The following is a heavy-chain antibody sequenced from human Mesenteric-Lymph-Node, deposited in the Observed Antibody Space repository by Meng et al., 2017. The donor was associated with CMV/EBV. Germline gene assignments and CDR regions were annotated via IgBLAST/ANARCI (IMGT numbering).Heavy chain of an antibody. CDR2: ISTSGTTI. Sequence: GESLKISCAASGFIFSSYEMNWVRQAPGKGLEWVSYISTSGTTIYYADSVKGRFTISSDNAKNSLYLQMNSLRAEDTAFYYCARGYDNSGYYYDYWGQGTLVTVSS. CDR3: ARGYDNSGYYYDY. CDR1: GFIFSSYE. V-gene: IGHV3-48*03. D-gene: IGHD3-22*01. J-gene: IGHJ4*02.